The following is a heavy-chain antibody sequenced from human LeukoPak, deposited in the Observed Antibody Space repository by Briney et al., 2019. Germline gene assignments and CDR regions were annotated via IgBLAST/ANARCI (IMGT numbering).Heavy chain of an antibody. D-gene: IGHD4-17*01. CDR3: ARDKVRDYDYFDY. CDR1: GGSISSSSYF. CDR2: ISHSGST. V-gene: IGHV4-39*07. Sequence: SETLSLTCTVFGGSISSSSYFWGWIRQPAGKGLEWIGSISHSGSTYYDPSLKSRITISVDTSKNQFSLKVRSVTAADTAVYYCARDKVRDYDYFDYWGQGTLVTVSS. J-gene: IGHJ4*02.